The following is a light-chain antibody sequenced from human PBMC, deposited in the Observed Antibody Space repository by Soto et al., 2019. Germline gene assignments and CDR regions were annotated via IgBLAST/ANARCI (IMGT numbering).Light chain of an antibody. Sequence: AIQLTQSPSSLYASVGDRVAITCRASQAIRTALGWYQQKPGKVPKLLIYDVSTLHSGVPSRFSGSASGTEFTLTISNLESDDFATYYCQQYHRYSTFGQGTKVDIK. J-gene: IGKJ1*01. CDR3: QQYHRYST. CDR2: DVS. CDR1: QAIRTA. V-gene: IGKV1-13*02.